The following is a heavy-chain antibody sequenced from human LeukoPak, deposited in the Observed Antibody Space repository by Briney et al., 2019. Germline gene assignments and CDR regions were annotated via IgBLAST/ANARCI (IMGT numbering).Heavy chain of an antibody. J-gene: IGHJ4*02. Sequence: GGSLRLSCAASGYTLSRYAVSCLPRAPGKGLEWVSSICGSGGSTYSADSVKGLFTISRDNSKNTLYLQMNSLKAEDTALCYCAKDLSCTNDICHGDFDYWGQGTLVTVSS. D-gene: IGHD2-8*01. CDR3: AKDLSCTNDICHGDFDY. CDR1: GYTLSRYA. V-gene: IGHV3-23*01. CDR2: ICGSGGST.